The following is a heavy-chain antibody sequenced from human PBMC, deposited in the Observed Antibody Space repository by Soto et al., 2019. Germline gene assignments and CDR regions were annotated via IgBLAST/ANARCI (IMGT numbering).Heavy chain of an antibody. CDR2: IHYNGNT. D-gene: IGHD5-12*01. CDR3: AREGSLGRWLQPLDF. CDR1: GDSISAYS. J-gene: IGHJ4*02. Sequence: PSETLSLTCTVSGDSISAYSWSWVRQPPGKGLEWIGNIHYNGNTKYNPSLKSRVTMSVDTSKNQFSLKLISVTAADTAKYFCAREGSLGRWLQPLDFWGQGTLVTVSS. V-gene: IGHV4-59*01.